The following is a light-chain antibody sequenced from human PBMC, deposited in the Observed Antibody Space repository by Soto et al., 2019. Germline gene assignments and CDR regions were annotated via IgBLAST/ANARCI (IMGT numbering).Light chain of an antibody. Sequence: LTQWSGTQSLTTGERATLSCRASQSVSGSYLAWYQQKPGQAPRLLIYGASSRATGIPDRFSGSGSGTEFTLTINSLQSEDSAVYYCPQHTHWPIPSGQGTR. CDR3: PQHTHWPIP. CDR2: GAS. V-gene: IGKV3D-20*02. J-gene: IGKJ5*01. CDR1: QSVSGSY.